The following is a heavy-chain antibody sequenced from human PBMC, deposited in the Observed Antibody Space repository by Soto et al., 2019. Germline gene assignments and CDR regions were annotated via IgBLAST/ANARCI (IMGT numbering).Heavy chain of an antibody. Sequence: SETLSLTCAVYGGSFSGYYWSWIRQPPGKGLEWIGEINHSGSTNYNPSLKGRVTISVDTSKNQFSLKLSSVTAADTAVYYCARAAYDFWSGLLYYYYGMDVWGQGTTVTVSS. V-gene: IGHV4-34*01. J-gene: IGHJ6*02. CDR3: ARAAYDFWSGLLYYYYGMDV. D-gene: IGHD3-3*01. CDR2: INHSGST. CDR1: GGSFSGYY.